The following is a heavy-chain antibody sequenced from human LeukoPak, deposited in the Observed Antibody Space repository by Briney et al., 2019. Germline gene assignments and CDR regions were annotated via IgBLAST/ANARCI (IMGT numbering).Heavy chain of an antibody. CDR3: ASTYSSTWSYINFDY. CDR2: ISSSSSTI. D-gene: IGHD6-13*01. Sequence: GGSLRLSCAASGFTFSRNSMNWVRQAPGKGLEWVSYISSSSSTIYYADSVKGRFTISRDNAKNSLYLQMNSLRAEVTAVYYCASTYSSTWSYINFDYWGQGTLVTVSS. CDR1: GFTFSRNS. J-gene: IGHJ4*02. V-gene: IGHV3-48*01.